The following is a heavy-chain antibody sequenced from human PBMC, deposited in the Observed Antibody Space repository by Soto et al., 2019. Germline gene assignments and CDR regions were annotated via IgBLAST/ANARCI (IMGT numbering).Heavy chain of an antibody. CDR3: ARRGPGTYFDY. J-gene: IGHJ4*02. CDR1: GFTFSCYA. V-gene: IGHV3-23*01. Sequence: EVQLLDSGGGLVQPGGSLRLSCAASGFTFSCYAMNWVRKAPGKGREWVSVIGGSGVSTYYADSVKGRFSISRDNSKNPLYLQMNRLRAADTAVYYCARRGPGTYFDYWGQGTLVTVPS. D-gene: IGHD6-13*01. CDR2: IGGSGVST.